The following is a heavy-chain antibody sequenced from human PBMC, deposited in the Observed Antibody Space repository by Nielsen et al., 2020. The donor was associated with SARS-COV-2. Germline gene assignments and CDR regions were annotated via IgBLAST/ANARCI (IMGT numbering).Heavy chain of an antibody. D-gene: IGHD3-22*01. V-gene: IGHV4-34*01. CDR3: ARVKDDYDTSGPLLGYMDV. J-gene: IGHJ6*03. CDR2: INHSGST. CDR1: GGSFSGDY. Sequence: ETLSLTCSVSGGSFSGDYWSWIRQSPGKGLEWIGEINHSGSTNYNPSLKSRVTISIDTSKNQFSLKLTSVTAADTAVYYCARVKDDYDTSGPLLGYMDVWGKGTTVTVS.